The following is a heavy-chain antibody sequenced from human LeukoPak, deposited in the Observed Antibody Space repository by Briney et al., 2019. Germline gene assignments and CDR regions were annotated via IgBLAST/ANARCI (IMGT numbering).Heavy chain of an antibody. CDR1: GYTFITYP. Sequence: ASVKVSCKASGYTFITYPINWVRQAPGQGLEWMGWIDTNTGSPTYAQGLTGRFVFSLDTSVSTAFLQINSLKAEDTALYYCVSGIDTTGYFNYWGQGTLVTVSS. J-gene: IGHJ4*02. V-gene: IGHV7-4-1*02. CDR2: IDTNTGSP. CDR3: VSGIDTTGYFNY. D-gene: IGHD3-22*01.